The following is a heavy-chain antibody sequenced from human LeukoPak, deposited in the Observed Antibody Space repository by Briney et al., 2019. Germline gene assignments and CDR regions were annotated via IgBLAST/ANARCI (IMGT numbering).Heavy chain of an antibody. D-gene: IGHD1-26*01. CDR2: YIPIFGTA. J-gene: IGHJ4*02. CDR3: ARGPGIVGARDSDY. V-gene: IGHV1-69*05. CDR1: GGTFSSYA. Sequence: ASVKVSCKASGGTFSSYAISWVRQAPGQGLEWMGRYIPIFGTANYAQKFQGRVTITTDESTSTAYMELSSLRSEDTAVYYCARGPGIVGARDSDYWGQGTLVTVSS.